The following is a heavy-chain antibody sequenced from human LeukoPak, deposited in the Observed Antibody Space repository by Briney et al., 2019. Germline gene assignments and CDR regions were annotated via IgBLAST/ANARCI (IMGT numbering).Heavy chain of an antibody. CDR2: ISYDGSNK. V-gene: IGHV3-30*18. J-gene: IGHJ4*02. D-gene: IGHD3-10*01. CDR3: AKGHYGSGSYYYIDY. Sequence: GGSLRLSCAASGFTFSSYGMHWVRQAPGKGLEWVAVISYDGSNKYYADSVKGRFTISRDNSKNTLYLQMNSLRAEDTAVYYRAKGHYGSGSYYYIDYWGQGTLVTVSS. CDR1: GFTFSSYG.